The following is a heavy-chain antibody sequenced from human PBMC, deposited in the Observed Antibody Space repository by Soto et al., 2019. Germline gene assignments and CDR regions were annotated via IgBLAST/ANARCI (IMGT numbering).Heavy chain of an antibody. CDR2: ISAYNGNT. CDR3: ARDQGYSSSSFKNYYYYYMDV. CDR1: GYTFTSYG. D-gene: IGHD6-6*01. V-gene: IGHV1-18*01. J-gene: IGHJ6*03. Sequence: GASVKVSCKASGYTFTSYGISWVRQAPGQGLEWMGWISAYNGNTNYAQKLQGRVTMTTDTSTSTAYMELRSLRSDDTAVYYCARDQGYSSSSFKNYYYYYMDVWGKGTTVTVSS.